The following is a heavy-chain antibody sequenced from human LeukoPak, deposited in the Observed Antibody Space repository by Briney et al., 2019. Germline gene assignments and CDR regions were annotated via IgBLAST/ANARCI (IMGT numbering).Heavy chain of an antibody. V-gene: IGHV1-2*02. J-gene: IGHJ3*02. D-gene: IGHD3-10*01. CDR1: GYTFTVYY. CDR3: ARGGPYGSGSDAFDI. Sequence: RASVTVSFTASGYTFTVYYMHWVRQAPGQGLGWMGWINPNSGGTNYAQKFQGRVTMTRDTSISTAYMELSRLRSDDTAVYYCARGGPYGSGSDAFDIWGQGTMVTVSS. CDR2: INPNSGGT.